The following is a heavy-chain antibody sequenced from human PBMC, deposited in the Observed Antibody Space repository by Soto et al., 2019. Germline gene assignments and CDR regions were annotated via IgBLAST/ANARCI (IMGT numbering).Heavy chain of an antibody. CDR1: GFTFSDSA. CDR2: IRSKANSYAT. V-gene: IGHV3-73*02. CDR3: TGRTDDGNYPFDN. D-gene: IGHD1-7*01. J-gene: IGHJ4*02. Sequence: EVQLVESGGGLVQPGGSLKLSCAASGFTFSDSAMHWVRQASGKGLEWVGHIRSKANSYATAYAASEKGRFTISRDDSKSAAYLQINSLKTEDTAVYYCTGRTDDGNYPFDNWGQGTLVTVSS.